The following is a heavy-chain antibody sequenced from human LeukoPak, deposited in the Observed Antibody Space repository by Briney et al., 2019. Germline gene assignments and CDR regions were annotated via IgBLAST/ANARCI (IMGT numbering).Heavy chain of an antibody. D-gene: IGHD2-8*01. J-gene: IGHJ5*02. V-gene: IGHV5-51*01. CDR3: ARRNVGFCTNAVCSGWFDP. CDR2: IYPGDSDT. CDR1: GYSFTSYW. Sequence: GESLKISCKGSGYSFTSYWIGWVRQMPGKGLEWMAIIYPGDSDTRYSPSFQGQVTISADKSISTAYLQWSSLKASDTAMYYCARRNVGFCTNAVCSGWFDPWGQGTLVTVSS.